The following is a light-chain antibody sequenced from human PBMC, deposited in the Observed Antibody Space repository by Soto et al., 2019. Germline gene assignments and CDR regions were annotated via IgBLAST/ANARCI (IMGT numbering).Light chain of an antibody. CDR1: ALPKQY. CDR3: QSTDSNGAYL. CDR2: KDN. J-gene: IGLJ3*02. Sequence: SYELTQPPSVSVSLGQTARITCSGDALPKQYAYWYQQKPGQAPVLVICKDNERPSGIPERFAGSSSGTTVTLTISGVQAEDEADYYCQSTDSNGAYLFGGGTKLTVL. V-gene: IGLV3-25*03.